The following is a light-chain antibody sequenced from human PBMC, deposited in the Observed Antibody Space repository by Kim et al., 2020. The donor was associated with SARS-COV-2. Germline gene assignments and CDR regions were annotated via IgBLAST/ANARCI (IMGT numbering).Light chain of an antibody. CDR1: QNIGRY. Sequence: EIVLTQSPATLSFSPGDRAILSCSASQNIGRYLAWYQQRPGQAPRLLIYEVFNRAAGVPARFSGNGSETDFTLTITSLEPDDFAVYYCHHRANWPALTFGGGTKVEIK. J-gene: IGKJ4*01. CDR2: EVF. V-gene: IGKV3-11*01. CDR3: HHRANWPALT.